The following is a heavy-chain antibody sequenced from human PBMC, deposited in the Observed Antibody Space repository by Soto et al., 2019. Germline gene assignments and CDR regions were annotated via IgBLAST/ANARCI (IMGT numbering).Heavy chain of an antibody. V-gene: IGHV4-59*01. D-gene: IGHD6-19*01. CDR3: ARGSSGFDY. CDR1: GGSISSYY. J-gene: IGHJ4*02. Sequence: SETPSLTCTLSGGSISSYYWSWIRQPPGKGLEWIGYIYYSGSTNYNPSLKSRVTISVDTSKNQFSLKLSSVTAADTAVYYCARGSSGFDYWGQGTLVTVSS. CDR2: IYYSGST.